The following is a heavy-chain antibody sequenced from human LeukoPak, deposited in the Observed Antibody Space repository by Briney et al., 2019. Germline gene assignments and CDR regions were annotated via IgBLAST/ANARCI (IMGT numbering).Heavy chain of an antibody. V-gene: IGHV1-18*01. D-gene: IGHD1-26*01. CDR3: AREGGVGPTAPPDYYSYQMDV. CDR1: GYTFISYG. J-gene: IGHJ6*03. CDR2: ISPYTTKT. Sequence: ASVKVSCKASGYTFISYGITWVRQAPGQGLEWMGWISPYTTKTNYAQSLQGRVTMTADTSTSTAYMELRSLRSDDTAVYYCAREGGVGPTAPPDYYSYQMDVWGKGTAVTVSS.